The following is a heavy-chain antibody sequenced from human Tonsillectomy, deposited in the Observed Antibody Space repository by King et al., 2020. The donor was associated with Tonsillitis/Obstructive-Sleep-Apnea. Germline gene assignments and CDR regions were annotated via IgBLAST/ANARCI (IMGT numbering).Heavy chain of an antibody. D-gene: IGHD6-19*01. CDR3: ARASGSSVAGTRANWFDP. V-gene: IGHV3-30*04. CDR2: ISYDGSNK. CDR1: GFTFSSYA. J-gene: IGHJ5*02. Sequence: VQLVESGGGVVQPGRSLRLSCAASGFTFSSYAMHWVRQAPGKGLEWVAVISYDGSNKYYADSVKGRFTISRDNSKNTLYLQMNSLRAEDTAVYYCARASGSSVAGTRANWFDPWGQGTLVTVSS.